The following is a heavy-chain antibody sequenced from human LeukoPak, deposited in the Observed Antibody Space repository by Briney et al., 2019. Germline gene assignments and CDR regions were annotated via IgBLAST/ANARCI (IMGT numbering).Heavy chain of an antibody. D-gene: IGHD3-10*01. CDR1: GFTFRSYG. V-gene: IGHV3-30*02. CDR2: IRYDGSNK. Sequence: GGSLRLSCAASGFTFRSYGMHWVRQAPGKGLEWVAFIRYDGSNKYYADSVKGRFTISRDNSKNTLYLQMNSLRAEDTAVYYCAKSFGVTSSYYMDVWGKGTTVTISS. J-gene: IGHJ6*03. CDR3: AKSFGVTSSYYMDV.